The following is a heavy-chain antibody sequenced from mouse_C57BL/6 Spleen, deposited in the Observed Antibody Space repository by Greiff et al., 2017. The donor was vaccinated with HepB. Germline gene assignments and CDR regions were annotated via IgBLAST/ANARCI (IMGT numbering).Heavy chain of an antibody. CDR1: GYTFTSYW. D-gene: IGHD4-1*01. V-gene: IGHV1-50*01. J-gene: IGHJ4*01. Sequence: QVQLQQPGAELVKPGASVKLSCKASGYTFTSYWMQWVKQRPGQGLEWIGESDPSDSYTNYNQKFKGKATVTVDTSSSTAYMQLSSLTSEDSAVYYCARNPLSGTRAMDYWGQGTSVTVSS. CDR2: SDPSDSYT. CDR3: ARNPLSGTRAMDY.